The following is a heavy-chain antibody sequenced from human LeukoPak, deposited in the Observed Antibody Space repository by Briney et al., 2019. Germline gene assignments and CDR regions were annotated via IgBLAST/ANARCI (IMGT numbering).Heavy chain of an antibody. D-gene: IGHD4-11*01. CDR3: ARGYSKFVASWYHDL. Sequence: PSETLSLTCTVYGGSFSDYYWNWIRQPPGKGLEWIGEINHSGSSNYNPSLESRVTISVDTSKNQFSLKVTSVTAADTAVYYCARGYSKFVASWYHDLWGRGTLVTVSS. CDR2: INHSGSS. V-gene: IGHV4-34*01. CDR1: GGSFSDYY. J-gene: IGHJ2*01.